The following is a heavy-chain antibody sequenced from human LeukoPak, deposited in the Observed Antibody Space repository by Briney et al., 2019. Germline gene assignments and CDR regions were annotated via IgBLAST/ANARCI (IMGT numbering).Heavy chain of an antibody. D-gene: IGHD3-10*01. CDR2: IYYSGST. CDR1: GGSINSYSYY. CDR3: ARGPGGYYGSGSYFMWHWFDP. V-gene: IGHV4-39*07. Sequence: SETLSLTCTVSGGSINSYSYYWGWIRQPPGRGLEWIGSIYYSGSTYYNPSLKSRVTISVDTSKNQFSLKLSSVTAADTAVYYCARGPGGYYGSGSYFMWHWFDPWGQGTLVTVSS. J-gene: IGHJ5*02.